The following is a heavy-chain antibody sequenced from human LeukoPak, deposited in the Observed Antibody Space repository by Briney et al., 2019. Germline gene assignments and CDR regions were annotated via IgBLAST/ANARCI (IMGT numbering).Heavy chain of an antibody. J-gene: IGHJ4*02. V-gene: IGHV3-21*01. CDR3: SPLRVVPAAKGDDY. CDR2: ISSSSSYI. CDR1: GFTFSSYS. Sequence: GSLRLSCAASGFTFSSYSMNWVRQAPGKGLEWVSSISSSSSYIYYADSVKGRFTISRDNAKNSLYLQMNSLRAEDTAVYYCSPLRVVPAAKGDDYWGQGTLVTVSS. D-gene: IGHD2-2*01.